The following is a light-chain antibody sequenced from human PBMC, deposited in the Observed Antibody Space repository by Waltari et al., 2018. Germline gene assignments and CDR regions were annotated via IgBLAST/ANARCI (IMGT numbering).Light chain of an antibody. CDR1: QSISNW. V-gene: IGKV1-12*01. Sequence: DIQMTQSPSSLSASVGDRVTITCRASQSISNWLAWYQQKPGKAPKLLIYGASDLHSGVPSRFSGSGAGTDFNLTFSSLQAEDFATYYCQQVNSFPATFGGGTTVEIK. CDR2: GAS. CDR3: QQVNSFPAT. J-gene: IGKJ4*01.